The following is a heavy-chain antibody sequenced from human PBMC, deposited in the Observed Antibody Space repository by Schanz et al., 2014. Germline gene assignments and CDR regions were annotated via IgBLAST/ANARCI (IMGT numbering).Heavy chain of an antibody. CDR2: IIPILGIA. Sequence: QVQLVQSGAEVKKPGSSMKVSCKASGGTFNSYTINWVRQAPGQGLEWMGRIIPILGIANYAQKLQGRVTMTTDTSTSTAYMELRSLRSDDTAHYYCVRVPSRDVSFDLWGRGTLVTVSS. CDR1: GGTFNSYT. V-gene: IGHV1-69*02. J-gene: IGHJ2*01. CDR3: VRVPSRDVSFDL. D-gene: IGHD3-16*01.